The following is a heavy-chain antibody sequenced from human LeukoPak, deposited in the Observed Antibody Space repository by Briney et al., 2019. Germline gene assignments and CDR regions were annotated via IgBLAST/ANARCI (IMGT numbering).Heavy chain of an antibody. J-gene: IGHJ4*02. CDR3: ARVLFASYSQLDY. CDR2: IYYSGST. D-gene: IGHD1-26*01. CDR1: GDSISSADYY. Sequence: PSETLSLTCTVSGDSISSADYYWSWIRQPPGKGLEWIGYIYYSGSTYYNPSLRSRLTISIDTSKKQFSLKLSPVTAADTAVYYCARVLFASYSQLDYWGQGALVAVSS. V-gene: IGHV4-30-4*01.